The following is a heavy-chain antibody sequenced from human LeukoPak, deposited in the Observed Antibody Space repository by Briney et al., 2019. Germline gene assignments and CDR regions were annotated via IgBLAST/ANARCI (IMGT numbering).Heavy chain of an antibody. CDR1: GYNFTSYW. CDR2: IYPGDSET. D-gene: IGHD2-15*01. J-gene: IGHJ4*02. V-gene: IGHV5-51*01. CDR3: ARRYCSGGSCYHLDS. Sequence: GESLKISCKASGYNFTSYWIAWVRQMPGKGLERMGIIYPGDSETRYSPSFQGQVTISADKSISTAYLQWSSLKASDTAMYYCARRYCSGGSCYHLDSWGQGTLVTVSS.